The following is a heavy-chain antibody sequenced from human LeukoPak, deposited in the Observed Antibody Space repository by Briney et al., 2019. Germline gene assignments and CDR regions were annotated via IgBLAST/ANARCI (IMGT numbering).Heavy chain of an antibody. Sequence: GASVKVSCKASGYTFTNYYMHWVRQAPGQGLEWMGIINPSGGSTSYAQKFQGRVTMAMDMSTSTVYMELFSLRSEDTAVYYCARGIAVAGPYDYWGQGTLVTVSS. CDR3: ARGIAVAGPYDY. V-gene: IGHV1-46*01. CDR1: GYTFTNYY. J-gene: IGHJ4*02. D-gene: IGHD6-19*01. CDR2: INPSGGST.